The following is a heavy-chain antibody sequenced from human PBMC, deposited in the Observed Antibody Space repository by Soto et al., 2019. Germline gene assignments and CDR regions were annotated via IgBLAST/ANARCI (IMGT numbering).Heavy chain of an antibody. Sequence: SETLSLTCTVSGGSISSYYWSWIRQPPGKGLEWIGYIYYSGSTNYNPSLKSRVTISVDTSKNQFSLKLSSVTAADTAVYYCARRNHYSNSLIDYWGQGTLVTVSS. CDR1: GGSISSYY. V-gene: IGHV4-59*08. CDR2: IYYSGST. J-gene: IGHJ4*02. D-gene: IGHD4-4*01. CDR3: ARRNHYSNSLIDY.